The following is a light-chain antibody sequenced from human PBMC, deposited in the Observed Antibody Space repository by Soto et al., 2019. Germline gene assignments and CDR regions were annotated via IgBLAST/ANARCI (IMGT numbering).Light chain of an antibody. CDR2: GNI. J-gene: IGLJ1*01. CDR3: QSYDSTLGARYV. CDR1: SSNIGAGYD. V-gene: IGLV1-40*01. Sequence: QSVLTQPPSVSGAPGQRVTISCTGSSSNIGAGYDVHWYQQRPGTAPKLLIFGNINRPSGVPDRFSGSKSGTSASLAITGLQVEDECDYYCQSYDSTLGARYVFGTGTKLTVL.